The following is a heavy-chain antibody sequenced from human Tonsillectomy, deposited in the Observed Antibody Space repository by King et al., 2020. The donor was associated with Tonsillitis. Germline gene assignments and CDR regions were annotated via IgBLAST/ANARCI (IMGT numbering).Heavy chain of an antibody. V-gene: IGHV3-23*04. CDR3: AKWSGGFYYYYYYMDV. D-gene: IGHD3-3*01. CDR2: ISCSGGDT. CDR1: GFTFSSYA. J-gene: IGHJ6*03. Sequence: VQLVESGGGLVQPGGSLRLSCAASGFTFSSYAMSWGRQAPGKWLEWVSAISCSGGDTYLADSVKGHFTISRDNSRNTLYLQMNSLRAEDTAVYYCAKWSGGFYYYYYYMDVWGKGTTVTVSS.